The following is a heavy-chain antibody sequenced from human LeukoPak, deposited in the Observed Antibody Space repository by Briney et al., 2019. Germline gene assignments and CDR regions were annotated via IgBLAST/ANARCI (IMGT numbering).Heavy chain of an antibody. V-gene: IGHV1-2*02. Sequence: ASVKVSCKASGYTFTGYYMHWVRQAPGQGLEWMGWINPNSGGTNYAQKFQGRVTMTRDTSISTAYMELSRLRFDDTAVYYCARGLPNYYDSSGYYWFDYWGQGTLVTVSS. CDR1: GYTFTGYY. D-gene: IGHD3-22*01. CDR3: ARGLPNYYDSSGYYWFDY. CDR2: INPNSGGT. J-gene: IGHJ4*02.